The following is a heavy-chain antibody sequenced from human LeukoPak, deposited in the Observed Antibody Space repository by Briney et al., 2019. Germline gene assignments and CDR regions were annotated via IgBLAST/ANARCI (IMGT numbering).Heavy chain of an antibody. CDR2: TRPDGSNT. D-gene: IGHD3-3*01. Sequence: GGSLRLSCAASRFTFSSYEMNWVRQAPGKGLEWLAFTRPDGSNTDYGDSVQGRFTISRDNSRNTLYLQMNSLRVEDTAMYYCAKDWSTDWSNWFDSWGPGSLVTVSS. V-gene: IGHV3-30*02. CDR1: RFTFSSYE. J-gene: IGHJ5*01. CDR3: AKDWSTDWSNWFDS.